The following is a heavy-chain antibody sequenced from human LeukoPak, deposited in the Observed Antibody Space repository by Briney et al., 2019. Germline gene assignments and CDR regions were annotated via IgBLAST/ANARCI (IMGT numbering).Heavy chain of an antibody. J-gene: IGHJ3*02. CDR2: IYSGGST. CDR1: GFTFSSYA. CDR3: ARDGPRFVVVVADNAFDI. Sequence: TGGSLRLSCAASGFTFSSYAMSWVRQAPGKGLEWVSVIYSGGSTYYADSVKGRFTISRDNSKNTLYLQMNSLRAEDTAVYYCARDGPRFVVVVADNAFDIWGQGTMVTVSS. D-gene: IGHD2-15*01. V-gene: IGHV3-53*01.